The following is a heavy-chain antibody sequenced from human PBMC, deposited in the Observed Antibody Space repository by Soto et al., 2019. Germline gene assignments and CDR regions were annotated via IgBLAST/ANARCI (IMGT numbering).Heavy chain of an antibody. D-gene: IGHD6-19*01. CDR3: ARGVYESVAGRGNVAFDI. Sequence: QVQLQESGPGLVKPSQTLSLTCTVSGGSISSGGYYWSWIRQHPGKGLEWIGYIYYSGSTYYNRSLKSRVTISVDTSKNQFSLKLSSVTAADTAVYYCARGVYESVAGRGNVAFDIWGQGTMVTVSS. V-gene: IGHV4-31*03. CDR1: GGSISSGGYY. J-gene: IGHJ3*02. CDR2: IYYSGST.